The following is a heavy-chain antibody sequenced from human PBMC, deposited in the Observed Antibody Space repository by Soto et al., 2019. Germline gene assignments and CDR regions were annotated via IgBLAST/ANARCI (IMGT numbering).Heavy chain of an antibody. J-gene: IGHJ3*02. CDR3: ARDRPGDEGDAFDI. Sequence: EVPLVETGGGLIQPGGSLRLSCVASGLTVSSNYMNWVRQAPGKGLEWVSVLYSGGSTHYAGSVKGRFIISRDNSKNTLYLQMNSLRAEDTAVDYCARDRPGDEGDAFDIWGHGTMVTVSS. D-gene: IGHD3-10*01. CDR2: LYSGGST. CDR1: GLTVSSNY. V-gene: IGHV3-53*02.